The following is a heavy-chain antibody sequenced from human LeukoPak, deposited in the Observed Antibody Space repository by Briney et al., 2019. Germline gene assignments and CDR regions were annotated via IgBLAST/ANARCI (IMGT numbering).Heavy chain of an antibody. V-gene: IGHV3-49*04. CDR1: GSTFGDYA. D-gene: IGHD4-17*01. CDR2: IRSKAYGGTT. J-gene: IGHJ4*02. CDR3: TGYGDYYYRIWYSYYFDY. Sequence: HPGGSPRLSCTASGSTFGDYAMSWVRQAPGKGLEWVGFIRSKAYGGTTEYAASVKGRFTISRDDSKSIAYLQMNSLKTEDTAVYYCTGYGDYYYRIWYSYYFDYWGQGTLVTVSS.